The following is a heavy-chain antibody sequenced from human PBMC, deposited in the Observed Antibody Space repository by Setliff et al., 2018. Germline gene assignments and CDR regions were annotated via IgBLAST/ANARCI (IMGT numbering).Heavy chain of an antibody. D-gene: IGHD2-15*01. CDR1: GYNFAESI. Sequence: ASVKVSCKASGYNFAESIVSWVRQAPGQGLEWMGWISAYNGHTYSAQKFQARVTLTTDTSTNMAYMELRGLRSDDTAIYYCAISTLAICSGGSCPDAFDVWGQGTMVTVSS. V-gene: IGHV1-18*01. CDR3: AISTLAICSGGSCPDAFDV. J-gene: IGHJ3*01. CDR2: ISAYNGHT.